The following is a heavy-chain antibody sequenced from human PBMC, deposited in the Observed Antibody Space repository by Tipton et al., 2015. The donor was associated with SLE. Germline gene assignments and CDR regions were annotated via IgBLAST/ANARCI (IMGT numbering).Heavy chain of an antibody. V-gene: IGHV3-33*08. J-gene: IGHJ6*02. CDR1: GFTFSSYG. D-gene: IGHD2/OR15-2a*01. CDR2: IWYDGSNK. Sequence: SLRLSCAASGFTFSSYGMHWVRQAPGKGLEWVAVIWYDGSNKYYADSVKGRFTISRDNSKNTLYLQMYSLRADDTAVYYCAGELLGYYGVDVGGQGTTVTVSS. CDR3: AGELLGYYGVDV.